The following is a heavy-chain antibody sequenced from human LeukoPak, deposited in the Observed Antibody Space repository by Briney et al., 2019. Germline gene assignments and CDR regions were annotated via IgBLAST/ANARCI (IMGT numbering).Heavy chain of an antibody. CDR2: INPSGGST. J-gene: IGHJ3*02. V-gene: IGHV1-46*01. CDR1: GYTFSDYY. Sequence: ASVKVSCKASGYTFSDYYMHWVRQAPGQGLEWMGIINPSGGSTNYAQKFQGRVTMTRDTSTSTVYMALNSLTSEDTAVYYCAKDKEYSSSYGAFDIWGQGTMVTVSS. D-gene: IGHD6-6*01. CDR3: AKDKEYSSSYGAFDI.